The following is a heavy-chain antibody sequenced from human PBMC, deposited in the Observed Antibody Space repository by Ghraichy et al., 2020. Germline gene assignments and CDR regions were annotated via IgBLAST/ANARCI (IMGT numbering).Heavy chain of an antibody. CDR3: AKIAVTGYWYFDV. Sequence: GESLNTSCAASGFTFSNHGMSWVRQTPGKGLEWVSAISGSGSQTFYADSVKGRFTISRDNSKNTLYLQVNSLRAEDTAVYYCAKIAVTGYWYFDVWGRGTLVTVSS. D-gene: IGHD6-19*01. V-gene: IGHV3-23*01. J-gene: IGHJ2*01. CDR2: ISGSGSQT. CDR1: GFTFSNHG.